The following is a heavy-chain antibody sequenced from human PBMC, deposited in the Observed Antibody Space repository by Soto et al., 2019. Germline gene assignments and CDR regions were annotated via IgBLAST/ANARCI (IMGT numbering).Heavy chain of an antibody. CDR2: MNPNSGNT. Sequence: GASVKVSCKASGYTLTSCDINWVRQATGQGLEWMGWMNPNSGNTGYAQKFQGRVTMTRNTSISTAYMELSSLRSEDTAVYYCATRPTKTVTDVDYWGQGTLVTVSS. CDR3: ATRPTKTVTDVDY. D-gene: IGHD4-17*01. CDR1: GYTLTSCD. J-gene: IGHJ4*02. V-gene: IGHV1-8*01.